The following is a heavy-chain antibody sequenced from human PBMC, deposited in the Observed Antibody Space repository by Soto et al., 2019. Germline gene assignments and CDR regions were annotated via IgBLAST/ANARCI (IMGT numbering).Heavy chain of an antibody. V-gene: IGHV3-23*01. CDR2: ISVSGTGT. CDR3: AKGGEKRGSGSYPHRWFDT. J-gene: IGHJ5*02. D-gene: IGHD3-10*01. CDR1: GFTFTNYA. Sequence: EVQLLESGGDLVQPGGSLRLSCAASGFTFTNYAMSWVRQAPGKGLEWVSGISVSGTGTYYADSVKGRFTITRDNSKNNLSLKMSSLRVEDTAIYYCAKGGEKRGSGSYPHRWFDTWGQGILVSVSS.